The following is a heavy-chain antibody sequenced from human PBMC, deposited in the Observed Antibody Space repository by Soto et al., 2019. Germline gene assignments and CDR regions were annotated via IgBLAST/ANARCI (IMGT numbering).Heavy chain of an antibody. J-gene: IGHJ6*02. CDR3: ARSWNYYYYYGMDV. CDR2: ISSSSSYI. Sequence: EVQLVESGGGLVKPGGSLRLFCAASGFTFSSYSMNWVRQAPGKGLEWVSSISSSSSYIYYADSVKGRFTISRDNAKNSLSLQMNSLRAEDTAVYYCARSWNYYYYYGMDVWGQGTTVTVSS. CDR1: GFTFSSYS. D-gene: IGHD3-3*01. V-gene: IGHV3-21*01.